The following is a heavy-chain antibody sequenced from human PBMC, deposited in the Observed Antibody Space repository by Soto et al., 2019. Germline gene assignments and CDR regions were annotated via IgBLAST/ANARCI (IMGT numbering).Heavy chain of an antibody. V-gene: IGHV3-30-3*01. Sequence: PGGSLRLSCAASGFTFSSYAMHWVRQAPGKGLEWVAVISYDGSNKYYADSVKGRFTISRDNSKNTLYLQMNSLRAEDTAVYYCEKDGHSSGALGDFDYWGQGTLVTVSS. CDR1: GFTFSSYA. CDR3: EKDGHSSGALGDFDY. J-gene: IGHJ4*02. D-gene: IGHD6-19*01. CDR2: ISYDGSNK.